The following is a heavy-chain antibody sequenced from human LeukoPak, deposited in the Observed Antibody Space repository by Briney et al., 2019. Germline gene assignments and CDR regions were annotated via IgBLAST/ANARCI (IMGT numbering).Heavy chain of an antibody. D-gene: IGHD3-10*01. Sequence: PSETLSLTCTVSGGSISSYYWSWIRQPAGKGLEWIGRIYTSGSTNYNPSLKSRVTMSVDTSKNQFSLKLSSVTAADTAVYYCARGSGTHALYYYYYYMDVWGKGTTVTISS. CDR1: GGSISSYY. CDR2: IYTSGST. CDR3: ARGSGTHALYYYYYYMDV. V-gene: IGHV4-4*07. J-gene: IGHJ6*03.